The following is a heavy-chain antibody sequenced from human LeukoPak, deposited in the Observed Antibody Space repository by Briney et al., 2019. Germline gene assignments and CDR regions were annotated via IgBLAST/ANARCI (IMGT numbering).Heavy chain of an antibody. V-gene: IGHV3-30-3*01. J-gene: IGHJ4*02. D-gene: IGHD2-2*01. CDR3: ARDKGYEPETYFDY. Sequence: GGSLRLSCAASGFTFSSYAMHWVRQAPGKGLEWVAVISYDGSNKYYADSVKGRFTISRDNSKNTLYLQMNSLRAEDTAVYYCARDKGYEPETYFDYWGQGTLVTFSS. CDR1: GFTFSSYA. CDR2: ISYDGSNK.